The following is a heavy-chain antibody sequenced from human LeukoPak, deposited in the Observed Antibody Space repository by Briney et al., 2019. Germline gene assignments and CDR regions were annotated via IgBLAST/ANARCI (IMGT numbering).Heavy chain of an antibody. CDR2: ISYDGSNK. D-gene: IGHD3-3*01. CDR3: AKGFLESSYGMDV. V-gene: IGHV3-30*18. J-gene: IGHJ6*02. CDR1: GFTFSSYG. Sequence: GGSLRLSCAAPGFTFSSYGMHWVRQAPGKGLEWVAVISYDGSNKYYADSVKGRFTISRDNSKNTLYLQMNSLRAEDTAVYYCAKGFLESSYGMDVWGQGTTVTVSS.